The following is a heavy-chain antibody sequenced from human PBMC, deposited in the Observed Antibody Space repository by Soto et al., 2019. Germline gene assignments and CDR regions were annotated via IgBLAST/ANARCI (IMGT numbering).Heavy chain of an antibody. CDR1: GFTFEDHA. J-gene: IGHJ5*02. V-gene: IGHV3-9*01. D-gene: IGHD3-22*01. CDR3: AKGRGALTVVSNWFDP. Sequence: GGSLRLSCAAIGFTFEDHAMHWIRQVPGKGLEWVAGINWNSGITGYADSVKGRFTISGDNANNSLHLEMSSLKSEDTALYYCAKGRGALTVVSNWFDPWGQGTLVTVSS. CDR2: INWNSGIT.